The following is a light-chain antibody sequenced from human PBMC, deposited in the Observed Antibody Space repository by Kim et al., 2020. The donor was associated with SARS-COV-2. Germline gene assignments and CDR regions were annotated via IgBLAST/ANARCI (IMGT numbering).Light chain of an antibody. CDR1: QSGGSNY. J-gene: IGKJ2*01. V-gene: IGKV3-20*01. Sequence: LSPGERATLSGRASQSGGSNYLAWYQHRPGQAPRLLIYGASTRATGIPDRFSSSGSGTDFSLTISRLDPEDAAVYYCQQFVTPPYTFGQGTKLEIK. CDR3: QQFVTPPYT. CDR2: GAS.